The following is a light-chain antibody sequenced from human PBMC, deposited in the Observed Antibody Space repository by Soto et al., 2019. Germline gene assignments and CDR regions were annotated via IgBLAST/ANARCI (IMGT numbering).Light chain of an antibody. CDR2: DVS. J-gene: IGLJ1*01. CDR1: SSDVGGYNY. CDR3: SSYTSSSTLV. Sequence: QSVLTQPAPVSGSPGQSITISCTGTSSDVGGYNYVSWYQQHPGKAPKLMIYDVSNRPSGVSNRFSGSKSGNTASLTISGLQAGDEADYYCSSYTSSSTLVFGTGTKVTVL. V-gene: IGLV2-14*01.